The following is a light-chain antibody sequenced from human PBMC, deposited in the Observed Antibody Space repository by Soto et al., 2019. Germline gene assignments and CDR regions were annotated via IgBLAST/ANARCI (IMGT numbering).Light chain of an antibody. CDR3: QQNYSTPIT. Sequence: DIHITQSPSSLSASVGESVTITDRASQSISTYLAWYQQKPGKAPKLLIYGASSLESGVPSRFSGSGSGTDFTLTISSLQPEDFATYYCQQNYSTPITFGQGTRLEIK. J-gene: IGKJ5*01. CDR1: QSISTY. CDR2: GAS. V-gene: IGKV1-39*01.